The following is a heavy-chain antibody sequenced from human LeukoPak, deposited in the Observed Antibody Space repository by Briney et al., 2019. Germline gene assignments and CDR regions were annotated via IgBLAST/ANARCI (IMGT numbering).Heavy chain of an antibody. D-gene: IGHD3-3*01. Sequence: ASVKVSCKASGYTFTSYDINWVRQATGQGLEWMGWMNPNSGNTGYAQKFQGRVTMTRNTSISTPYMELSSLRSEDTAVYYCARDRAYDFWSGYYTGENWFDPWGQGTLVTVSS. CDR2: MNPNSGNT. J-gene: IGHJ5*02. CDR1: GYTFTSYD. CDR3: ARDRAYDFWSGYYTGENWFDP. V-gene: IGHV1-8*01.